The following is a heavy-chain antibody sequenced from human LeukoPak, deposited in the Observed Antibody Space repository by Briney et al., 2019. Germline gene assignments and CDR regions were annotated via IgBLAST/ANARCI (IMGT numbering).Heavy chain of an antibody. CDR1: GFTFSNYG. D-gene: IGHD2/OR15-2a*01. CDR2: IRYDGSNK. V-gene: IGHV3-30*02. CDR3: AKDRRGIVVLTPYYFDY. J-gene: IGHJ4*02. Sequence: PGGSLRLSRAASGFTFSNYGMHWVRQAPGKGLEWVAFIRYDGSNKYYADSVKGRFTISRDNSKNTLYLQMNNLRAEDAAVFYCAKDRRGIVVLTPYYFDYWGQGTLVTVSS.